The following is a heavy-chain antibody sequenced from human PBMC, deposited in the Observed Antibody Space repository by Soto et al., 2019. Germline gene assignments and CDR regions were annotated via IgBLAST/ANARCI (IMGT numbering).Heavy chain of an antibody. J-gene: IGHJ5*02. Sequence: VQLQESGPRLVKPSETLSLTCTVSDGSVNRDSYYWSWIRQPPGKGLEWISSVSNRGTTTYNPSLKCRVTLSVDTSQNRFSLKLTPVTAADTAVYYCARQNVVTAMGLYNWLDPWGQGILVTVST. CDR3: ARQNVVTAMGLYNWLDP. D-gene: IGHD1-20*01. CDR2: VSNRGTT. CDR1: DGSVNRDSYY. V-gene: IGHV4-61*01.